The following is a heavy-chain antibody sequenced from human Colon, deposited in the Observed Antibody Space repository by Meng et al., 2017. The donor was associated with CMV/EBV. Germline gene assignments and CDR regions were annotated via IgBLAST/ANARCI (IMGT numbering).Heavy chain of an antibody. J-gene: IGHJ4*02. Sequence: GESLKISCAASGFTFSSYSLHWVRQAPGKGLDWVAVISGDGERAWYGDSVKGRFTISRDNSNNTLYVQINSLRLEDTAVYYCVRGQTGLYFDYWGQGTLVTVSS. CDR2: ISGDGERA. D-gene: IGHD1-1*01. CDR1: GFTFSSYS. V-gene: IGHV3-30*04. CDR3: VRGQTGLYFDY.